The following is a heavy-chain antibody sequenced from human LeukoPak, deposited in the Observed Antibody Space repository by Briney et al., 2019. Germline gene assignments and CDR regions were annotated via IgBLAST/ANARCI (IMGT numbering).Heavy chain of an antibody. D-gene: IGHD3-22*01. Sequence: LPGGSLRLSCAASGFTVSSNYMSWVRQAPGKGLEWVSVIYSGGSTYYADSVKGRFTISRDNSKNTLYLQMNSLRAEDTAVYYCARDRREEYDSSGYYYGYYFDYWGQGTLVTVSS. CDR1: GFTVSSNY. CDR2: IYSGGST. J-gene: IGHJ4*02. V-gene: IGHV3-66*01. CDR3: ARDRREEYDSSGYYYGYYFDY.